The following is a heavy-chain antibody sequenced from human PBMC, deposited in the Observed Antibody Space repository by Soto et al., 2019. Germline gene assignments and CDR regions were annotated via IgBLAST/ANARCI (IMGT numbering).Heavy chain of an antibody. CDR2: MNPNSGGT. CDR1: GYTFSGYF. J-gene: IGHJ4*02. D-gene: IGHD6-13*01. V-gene: IGHV1-2*02. CDR3: ARGYYSSSWRVFEY. Sequence: QVQLVQSGADVKKPVASVKVSCKTSGYTFSGYFMHWLRQAPGQGLEWMGWMNPNSGGTDYAQNFQGRVSMTWDTSISTASMELSRLRSDDTAIYYCARGYYSSSWRVFEYWGQGALVTMSS.